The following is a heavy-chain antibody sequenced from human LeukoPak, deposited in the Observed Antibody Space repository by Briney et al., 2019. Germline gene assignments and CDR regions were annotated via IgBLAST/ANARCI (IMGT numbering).Heavy chain of an antibody. V-gene: IGHV1-18*01. Sequence: ASVRVSCKASGYTFTNYGLTWVRQAPGQGLEWMGWISGYNGNTDYAQKFRGRVTLTTDTSTSTAYMELRSLRSDDTAVYYCARGDSGGYSCLDYWGKGTLVTVSS. J-gene: IGHJ4*02. CDR1: GYTFTNYG. CDR2: ISGYNGNT. CDR3: ARGDSGGYSCLDY. D-gene: IGHD3-22*01.